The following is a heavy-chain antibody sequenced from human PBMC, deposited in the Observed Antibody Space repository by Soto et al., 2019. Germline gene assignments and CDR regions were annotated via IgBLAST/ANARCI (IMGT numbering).Heavy chain of an antibody. CDR1: GFTFDDYA. D-gene: IGHD3-10*01. V-gene: IGHV3-9*01. J-gene: IGHJ4*02. CDR3: ANLPLYGSGFDC. CDR2: ISWNGASI. Sequence: EVQLVESGGGLVQPGRSLRLSCAASGFTFDDYAIHWVRQAPGRGLEWVGGISWNGASIGYADSVKGRFTISRDNAKNSLHLQRNSLRSEDTALYYCANLPLYGSGFDCWGQGTLVTVSS.